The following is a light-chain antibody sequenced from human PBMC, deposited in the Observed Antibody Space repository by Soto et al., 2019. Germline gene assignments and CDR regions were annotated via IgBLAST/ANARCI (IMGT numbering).Light chain of an antibody. J-gene: IGKJ1*01. V-gene: IGKV1-5*03. CDR1: QTISSW. Sequence: DIHMTQSASTLSGSVGYRFTITCGASQTISSWLAWYQQKPGKAPKLLIYKASTLKSGVPSRFSGSGSGTEFTLTISSLQPDDFEPYYCQHYNSYSEAFGQGTKVDIK. CDR2: KAS. CDR3: QHYNSYSEA.